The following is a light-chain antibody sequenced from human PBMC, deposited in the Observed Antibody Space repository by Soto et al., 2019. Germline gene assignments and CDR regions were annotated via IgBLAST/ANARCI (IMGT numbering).Light chain of an antibody. J-gene: IGKJ1*01. CDR3: QQYNSYQWT. Sequence: DIQMTQSPSSLSSSVGDRVTITCRASQSISSYLNWYQQKPGEAPKLLIYAASSLQSGVPSRFSGSGSGTEFTLTISTLQPDDVATYYCQQYNSYQWTFGQGTKVDIK. V-gene: IGKV1-39*01. CDR1: QSISSY. CDR2: AAS.